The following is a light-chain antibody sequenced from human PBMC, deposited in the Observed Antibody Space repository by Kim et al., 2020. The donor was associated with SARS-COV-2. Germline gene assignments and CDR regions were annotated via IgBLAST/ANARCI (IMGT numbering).Light chain of an antibody. CDR1: SGSIASNY. Sequence: GKAVTIAGPRSSGSIASNYVQWYQQRPGSAPTTVIYEDNQRPSGVPDRFSGSIDSSSNSASLTISGLKTEDEADYYCQSYDSSNWVFGGGTQLTVL. V-gene: IGLV6-57*03. CDR2: EDN. J-gene: IGLJ3*02. CDR3: QSYDSSNWV.